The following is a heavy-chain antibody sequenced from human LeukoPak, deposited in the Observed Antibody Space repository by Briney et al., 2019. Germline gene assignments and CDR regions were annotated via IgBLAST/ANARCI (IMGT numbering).Heavy chain of an antibody. V-gene: IGHV1-2*02. J-gene: IGHJ4*02. Sequence: ASVKVSCKASGYTFTGYYMHWVRQAPGQGLEWMGWINPNSGGTNYAQKFQGRVTTTRDTSISTAYMELSRLRSDDTAVYYCARSHIVLMVYALGYWGQGTLVTVSS. CDR2: INPNSGGT. CDR1: GYTFTGYY. CDR3: ARSHIVLMVYALGY. D-gene: IGHD2-8*01.